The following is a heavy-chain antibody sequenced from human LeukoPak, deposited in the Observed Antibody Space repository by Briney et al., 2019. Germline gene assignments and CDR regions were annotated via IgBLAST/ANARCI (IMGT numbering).Heavy chain of an antibody. V-gene: IGHV1-46*01. CDR2: INPSGGST. D-gene: IGHD6-13*01. CDR1: GYTFTSYY. CDR3: ARDRVIAAAGTRWFDP. Sequence: ASVKVSCKASGYTFTSYYMHWVRQAPGQGLEWMGIINPSGGSTSYAQKFQGRVTMTRDMSTSTVYMELSSLRSEDTAVYYCARDRVIAAAGTRWFDPWGQGTLVTVSS. J-gene: IGHJ5*02.